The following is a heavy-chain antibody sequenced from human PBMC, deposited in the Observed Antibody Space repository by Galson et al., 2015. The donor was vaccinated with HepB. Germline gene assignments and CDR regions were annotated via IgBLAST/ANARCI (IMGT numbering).Heavy chain of an antibody. CDR2: IKQDGSEK. D-gene: IGHD2-15*01. CDR1: GFTFSSYW. V-gene: IGHV3-7*03. CDR3: ARPHFCSGGSCYSGDWYFDL. Sequence: SLRLSCAASGFTFSSYWMSWVRQAPGKGLEWVANIKQDGSEKYYVDSVKGRFTISRDNAKNSLYLQMNSLRAEDTAVYYCARPHFCSGGSCYSGDWYFDLWGRGTLVTVSS. J-gene: IGHJ2*01.